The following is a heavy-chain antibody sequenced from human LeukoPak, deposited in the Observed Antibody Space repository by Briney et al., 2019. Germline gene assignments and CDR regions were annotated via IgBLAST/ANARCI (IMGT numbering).Heavy chain of an antibody. Sequence: ASVKVSCKVSGYTLTELSMHWVRQAPGKGLEWMGGFDPEDGETIYAQKFQGRVTMTEDTSTDTAYMELSSLRSEDTAVYYCATLPPRITIFGVARRRDDDWGQGTLVTVSS. V-gene: IGHV1-24*01. J-gene: IGHJ4*02. CDR2: FDPEDGET. CDR1: GYTLTELS. D-gene: IGHD3-3*01. CDR3: ATLPPRITIFGVARRRDDD.